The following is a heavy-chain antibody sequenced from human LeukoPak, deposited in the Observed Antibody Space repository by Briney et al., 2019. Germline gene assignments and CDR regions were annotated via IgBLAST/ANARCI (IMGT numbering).Heavy chain of an antibody. V-gene: IGHV4-59*12. CDR2: IYYSGST. CDR3: ARVASFEVTTDY. D-gene: IGHD4-11*01. Sequence: SETLSLTCTVSGGSISSYYWSWIRQPPGKGLEWIGYIYYSGSTNYNPSLKSRVTISVDTSKNQFSLKLSSVTAADTAVYYCARVASFEVTTDYWGQGTLVTVSS. J-gene: IGHJ4*02. CDR1: GGSISSYY.